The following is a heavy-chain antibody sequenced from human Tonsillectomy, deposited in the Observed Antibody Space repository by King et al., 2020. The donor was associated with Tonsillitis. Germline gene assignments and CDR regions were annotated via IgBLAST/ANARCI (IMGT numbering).Heavy chain of an antibody. CDR1: GFTFSSYA. CDR2: ISGSGGST. Sequence: VQLVESGGGLVQPGGSLRLSCAASGFTFSSYAMSWVRQAPGKGLEWVSAISGSGGSTYYADSVKGRFTISRDNSKNTLCLQMNSLRAEDTAVYYCAKGAVVPAAVQRGNWFDPWGQGTLVTVSS. V-gene: IGHV3-23*04. CDR3: AKGAVVPAAVQRGNWFDP. J-gene: IGHJ5*02. D-gene: IGHD2-2*01.